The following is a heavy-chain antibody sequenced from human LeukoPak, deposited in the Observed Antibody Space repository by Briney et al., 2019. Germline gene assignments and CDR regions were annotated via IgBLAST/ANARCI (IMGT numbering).Heavy chain of an antibody. CDR3: AREDIPGRVATILPD. Sequence: SEAPSLNCAVYGGSFRADNWSWGRQPPGAGGGRGGEINHGGSTNYNASLKGRVTISVDTSKNQLYLKLSCVTAADTAVYYCAREDIPGRVATILPDWGQGTLVTVSS. J-gene: IGHJ4*02. D-gene: IGHD5-12*01. V-gene: IGHV4-34*01. CDR1: GGSFRADN. CDR2: INHGGST.